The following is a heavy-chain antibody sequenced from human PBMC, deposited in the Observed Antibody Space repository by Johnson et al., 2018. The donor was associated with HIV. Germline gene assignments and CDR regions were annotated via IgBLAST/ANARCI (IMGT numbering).Heavy chain of an antibody. CDR2: VNNDRGDT. CDR3: ARGGPFHAFDI. Sequence: VQLVESGGGLVQPGGSLRLSCAVSGFTFTNYWMHWVRQAPGKGLVWVSRVNNDRGDTIYADSVKGRFTISRDNAKNTLFLQMNSLRAEDTAMYFCARGGPFHAFDIWGHGTTVTVSS. J-gene: IGHJ3*02. D-gene: IGHD2-21*01. CDR1: GFTFTNYW. V-gene: IGHV3-74*01.